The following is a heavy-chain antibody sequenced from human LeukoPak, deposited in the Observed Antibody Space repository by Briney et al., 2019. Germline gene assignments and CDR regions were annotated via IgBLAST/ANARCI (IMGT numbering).Heavy chain of an antibody. D-gene: IGHD1-26*01. J-gene: IGHJ4*02. CDR2: INAGNGNT. CDR1: GYTFTSYA. Sequence: ASVKVSCKASGYTFTSYAMHWVRQAPGQRLEWMGWINAGNGNTKYSQKFQGRVTITRDTSASTAYMELSSLRSEDAAVYYCARDSGSGNNDYWGQGTLVTVSS. CDR3: ARDSGSGNNDY. V-gene: IGHV1-3*01.